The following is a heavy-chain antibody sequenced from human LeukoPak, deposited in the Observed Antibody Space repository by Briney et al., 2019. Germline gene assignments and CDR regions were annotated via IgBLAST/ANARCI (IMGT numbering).Heavy chain of an antibody. Sequence: SQTLSLTCAISGDRVSSHSAAWNWIRQSPSRELHWLGRTYYMPKWYNDYAVSVKSRITINRDTSKNQFSPQLNSVTPEDTAVYYCARVPSFGSSRGMDVWGQGTTVTVSS. CDR3: ARVPSFGSSRGMDV. CDR2: TYYMPKWYN. V-gene: IGHV6-1*01. D-gene: IGHD6-13*01. J-gene: IGHJ6*02. CDR1: GDRVSSHSAA.